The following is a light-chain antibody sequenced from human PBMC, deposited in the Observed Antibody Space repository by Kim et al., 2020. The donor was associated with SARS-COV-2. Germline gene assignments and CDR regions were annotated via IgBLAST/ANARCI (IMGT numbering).Light chain of an antibody. CDR3: AAWDDSLSAPRV. CDR1: SSNIGSNY. CDR2: RNN. Sequence: QSVLTQPPSASGTPGQRVTFSCSGSSSNIGSNYVYWYQQLPGTAPKLLIYRNNQRPSGVPDRFSGSKSGTSASLAISGLRSEDEADYYCAAWDDSLSAPRVFGGGTQLTVL. V-gene: IGLV1-47*01. J-gene: IGLJ3*02.